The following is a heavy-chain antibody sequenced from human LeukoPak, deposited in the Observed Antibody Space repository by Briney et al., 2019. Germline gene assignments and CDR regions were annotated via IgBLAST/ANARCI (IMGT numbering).Heavy chain of an antibody. J-gene: IGHJ4*02. CDR3: ASSRVYRSSWYDYFDN. CDR1: GGSFSGYY. V-gene: IGHV4-34*01. Sequence: SETLSLTCAVYGGSFSGYYWSRIRQPPGKGLEWIGEINHSGSTNYNPSLKSRVTISVDTSKNQFSLKLSSVTAADTAVYYCASSRVYRSSWYDYFDNWGQGTLVTVSS. CDR2: INHSGST. D-gene: IGHD6-13*01.